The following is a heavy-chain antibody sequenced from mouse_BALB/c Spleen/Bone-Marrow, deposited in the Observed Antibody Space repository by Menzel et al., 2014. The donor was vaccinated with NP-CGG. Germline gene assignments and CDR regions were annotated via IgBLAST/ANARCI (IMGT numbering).Heavy chain of an antibody. CDR1: GYTFTSYY. D-gene: IGHD2-5*01. CDR2: INPSNGGT. V-gene: IGHV1S81*02. J-gene: IGHJ1*01. CDR3: TRSYYSNCFDV. Sequence: QVQLQQSGAELVKPGASVKLSCKASGYTFTSYYMYWVKQRPGQGLEWIGEINPSNGGTNFNEKFKSKATLTVDKSSSTAYMQLSSLTSEDSAVYYCTRSYYSNCFDVWGAGTTVTDSS.